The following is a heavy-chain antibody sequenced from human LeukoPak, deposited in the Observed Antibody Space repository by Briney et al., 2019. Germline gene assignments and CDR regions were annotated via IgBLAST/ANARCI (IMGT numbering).Heavy chain of an antibody. Sequence: GGSLRLSCVGSGFTFRSYAMNWVRQAPGKGLEWVSVISDSDATTHYADSVKGRFTISRDNSKNTLYLQTNSLRAEDTAVYYCAKGPQLTPYYFDYWGQGTLVTVSS. CDR1: GFTFRSYA. J-gene: IGHJ4*02. V-gene: IGHV3-23*01. D-gene: IGHD3-9*01. CDR2: ISDSDATT. CDR3: AKGPQLTPYYFDY.